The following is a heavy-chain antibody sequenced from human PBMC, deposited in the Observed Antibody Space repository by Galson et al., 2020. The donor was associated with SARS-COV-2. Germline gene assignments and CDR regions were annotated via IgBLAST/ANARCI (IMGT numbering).Heavy chain of an antibody. V-gene: IGHV4-4*02. CDR3: ARDSSSWSPFLQH. Sequence: SETLSLTCAVSGSSISSSNWYTWVRQSPGKGLEWIGEIYHSGGASYNPSLKSRVTMSVDTSKNQISLKLTSVTAADTAVYFCARDSSSWSPFLQHWGQGTLVTVSS. CDR2: IYHSGGA. CDR1: GSSISSSNW. J-gene: IGHJ1*01. D-gene: IGHD6-13*01.